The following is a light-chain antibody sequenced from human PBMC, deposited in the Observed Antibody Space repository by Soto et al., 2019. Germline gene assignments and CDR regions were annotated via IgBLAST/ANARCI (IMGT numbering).Light chain of an antibody. CDR3: QQYGSSGT. Sequence: EIALTQSTGTVSLSAGERATLSGRASQSVSNNYLAWYQPKPGKAPRLLIYGASNRATGIPDRLSGSGSGTVFTLTIRRLQPEDFAVYYCQQYGSSGTFGQGTQVDIK. CDR2: GAS. CDR1: QSVSNNY. J-gene: IGKJ1*01. V-gene: IGKV3-20*01.